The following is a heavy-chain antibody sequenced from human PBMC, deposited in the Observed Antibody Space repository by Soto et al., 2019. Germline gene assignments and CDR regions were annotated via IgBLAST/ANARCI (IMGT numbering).Heavy chain of an antibody. V-gene: IGHV4-31*03. D-gene: IGHD2-15*01. CDR1: GDSISSGGYY. J-gene: IGHJ5*02. CDR2: IYYSGST. CDR3: ARGYCSGGDCPNYFDP. Sequence: SETLSLTCTVSGDSISSGGYYWSWMRQHPGKGLEYIGYIYYSGSTYYNPSLKSRVTISLDTSQNQFSLKLSSVTAADTAVYYCARGYCSGGDCPNYFDPWGQGTLVTVSS.